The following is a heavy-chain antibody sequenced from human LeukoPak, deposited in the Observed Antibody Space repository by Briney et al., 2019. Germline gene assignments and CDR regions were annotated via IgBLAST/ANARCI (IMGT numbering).Heavy chain of an antibody. CDR3: AXXXYNWNHFDY. J-gene: IGHJ4*02. V-gene: IGHV1-2*02. D-gene: IGHD1-20*01. CDR2: INPNSGGT. CDR1: GYTFTGYY. Sequence: ASVKVSCKASGYTFTGYYMHWVRQAPGQGLEWMGWINPNSGGTNYAQKFQGRVTMTRDTSISTAYMELSRLRSDDTAVYYRAXXXYNWNHFDYWGQGTLVTVSS.